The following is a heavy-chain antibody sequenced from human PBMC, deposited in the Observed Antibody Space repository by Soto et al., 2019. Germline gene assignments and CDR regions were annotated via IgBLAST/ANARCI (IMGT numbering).Heavy chain of an antibody. V-gene: IGHV4-31*03. CDR2: IYYSGST. D-gene: IGHD5-12*01. Sequence: QVQLQESGPGLVKPSQTLSLTCTVSGGSIISGGYYWSWIRQHPGKGLEWIGYIYYSGSTYYNPSLKSRVTISVDTSKNQFSLKLSSVTAADTAVYYCARGRGIVATINRSLLFDYWGQGTLVTVSS. J-gene: IGHJ4*02. CDR1: GGSIISGGYY. CDR3: ARGRGIVATINRSLLFDY.